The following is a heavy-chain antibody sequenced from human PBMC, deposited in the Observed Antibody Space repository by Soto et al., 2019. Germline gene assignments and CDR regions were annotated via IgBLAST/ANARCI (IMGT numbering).Heavy chain of an antibody. J-gene: IGHJ6*03. Sequence: PTLVNPTQTLTLTCTFSGFSLSTSGMCVSWIRQPPGKALEWLARIDWDDDKYYSTSLKTRLTISKDTSKNQVVLTMTNMDPVDTATYYCARSMAGYCSGGSCYPVWGKGTTVTVS. CDR2: IDWDDDK. CDR3: ARSMAGYCSGGSCYPV. CDR1: GFSLSTSGMC. V-gene: IGHV2-70*11. D-gene: IGHD2-15*01.